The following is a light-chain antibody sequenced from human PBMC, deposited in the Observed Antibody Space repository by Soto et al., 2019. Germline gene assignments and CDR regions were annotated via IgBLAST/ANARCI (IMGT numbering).Light chain of an antibody. Sequence: VLTQSPGTLSLSPGERATLSCRASQSVSSGYLAWYQQKPGQAPRLLIYGASSRATGIPDRFSGSGSGTDFTLTISSLEPEDSAVYYCQQRHMWPITFGQGTRLEIK. J-gene: IGKJ5*01. CDR3: QQRHMWPIT. CDR2: GAS. CDR1: QSVSSGY. V-gene: IGKV3D-20*02.